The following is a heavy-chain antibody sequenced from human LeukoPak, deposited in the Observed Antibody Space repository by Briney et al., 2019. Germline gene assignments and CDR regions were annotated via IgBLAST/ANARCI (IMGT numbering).Heavy chain of an antibody. Sequence: PGGSLRLSCAASGFTFSNAWMSWVRQAPGKGLEWFGRIKSKIDGGTTDYAAPVKGRFTISRDDSKNTLYLQMNSLKTEDTAVYYCTTDSPSSYGAIPPILWGQGTLVTVSS. D-gene: IGHD4-17*01. CDR1: GFTFSNAW. V-gene: IGHV3-15*01. CDR2: IKSKIDGGTT. CDR3: TTDSPSSYGAIPPIL. J-gene: IGHJ4*02.